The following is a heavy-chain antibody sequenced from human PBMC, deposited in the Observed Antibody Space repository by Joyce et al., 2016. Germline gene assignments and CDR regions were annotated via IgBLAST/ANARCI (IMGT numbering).Heavy chain of an antibody. CDR1: GYIFTSYY. CDR3: ARARERPTPFFDY. Sequence: QVQLVQSGAEVKKPGASVKISCKASGYIFTSYYIHWLRQAPGQGLEWMGIITPSGGSPTYAQRFQGRVTMTRDTSTSTVYMELTSLRSEDTAVYYCARARERPTPFFDYWGQGSRVTVSP. CDR2: ITPSGGSP. V-gene: IGHV1-46*01. J-gene: IGHJ4*02.